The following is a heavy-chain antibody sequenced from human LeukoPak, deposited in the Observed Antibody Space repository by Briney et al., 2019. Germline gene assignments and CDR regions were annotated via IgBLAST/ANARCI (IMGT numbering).Heavy chain of an antibody. Sequence: SETLSLTCTVSGGSISSGSYYWSWIRQPAGKGLEWIGRIYTSGSTNYNPSLKSRVTISVDTSKNQFSQKLSSVTAADTAVYYCARNYYDFWSGYAHGFDPWGQGTLVTVSS. D-gene: IGHD3-3*01. J-gene: IGHJ5*02. CDR3: ARNYYDFWSGYAHGFDP. CDR2: IYTSGST. V-gene: IGHV4-61*02. CDR1: GGSISSGSYY.